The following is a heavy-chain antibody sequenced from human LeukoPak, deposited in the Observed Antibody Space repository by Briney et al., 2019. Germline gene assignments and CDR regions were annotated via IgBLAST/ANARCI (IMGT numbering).Heavy chain of an antibody. J-gene: IGHJ4*02. Sequence: SETLSLTCTVSGGSINSYCWSWIRQPPGKGLEWIGYIYYSGSTNYNPSLKSRVTISVDTSKNQFSLKLSSVTAADTAVYYCARGRYFDYWGQGTLVTVSS. CDR1: GGSINSYC. V-gene: IGHV4-59*01. CDR2: IYYSGST. CDR3: ARGRYFDY.